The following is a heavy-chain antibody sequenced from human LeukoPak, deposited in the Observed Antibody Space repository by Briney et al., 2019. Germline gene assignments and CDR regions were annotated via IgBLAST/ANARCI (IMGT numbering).Heavy chain of an antibody. CDR3: ARAAGIAAPLDY. CDR1: GYTFTSYG. V-gene: IGHV1-18*01. Sequence: ASVKVSCKASGYTFTSYGISWVRQAPGQGLEWMGWISAYNGNTNYAQKLQGRVTITRDTSASTAYMELSSLRSEDTAVYYCARAAGIAAPLDYWGQGTLVTVSS. D-gene: IGHD6-13*01. CDR2: ISAYNGNT. J-gene: IGHJ4*02.